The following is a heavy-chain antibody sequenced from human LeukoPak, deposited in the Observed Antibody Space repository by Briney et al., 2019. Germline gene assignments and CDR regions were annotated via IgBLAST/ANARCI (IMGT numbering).Heavy chain of an antibody. Sequence: ASVKVSCKASGYNFPTYDINWVRQATGQGLEWMGWLNPTSGNTAYAQKFQGRVTITSNTSISTAYMELSSLRSEDTAAYYCARGRSMWYYDTSGYYTTSSEYNWFDPWGQGTLVTVSS. CDR2: LNPTSGNT. V-gene: IGHV1-8*03. CDR3: ARGRSMWYYDTSGYYTTSSEYNWFDP. J-gene: IGHJ5*02. CDR1: GYNFPTYD. D-gene: IGHD3-22*01.